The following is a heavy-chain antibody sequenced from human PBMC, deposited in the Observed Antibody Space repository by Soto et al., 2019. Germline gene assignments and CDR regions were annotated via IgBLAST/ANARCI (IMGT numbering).Heavy chain of an antibody. J-gene: IGHJ6*03. CDR3: DYYGSGAGNYYYYMDV. V-gene: IGHV1-8*01. CDR2: MNPNSGNT. CDR1: GYTLTSYD. D-gene: IGHD3-10*01. Sequence: ASVKVSCKASGYTLTSYDINWVRQATGQGLEWMGWMNPNSGNTGYAQKFQGRVTMTRNTSISTAYMELSSLRSEDTAVYYCDYYGSGAGNYYYYMDVWGKGTTVTVSS.